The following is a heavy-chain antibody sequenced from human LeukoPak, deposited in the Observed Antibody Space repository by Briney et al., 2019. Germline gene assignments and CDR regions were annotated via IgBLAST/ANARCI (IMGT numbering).Heavy chain of an antibody. V-gene: IGHV1-46*01. J-gene: IGHJ4*02. Sequence: ASVKVSCKASGYTFTSYYMHWVRQAPGQGLEWMGIINPRGGSTSYAQKFQGRVSMTRDTSTSTIYMELSSLRSEDTAVYYCAREIGPFQLHLWGSAFDYWGQGTLVTVSS. CDR1: GYTFTSYY. D-gene: IGHD5-18*01. CDR2: INPRGGST. CDR3: AREIGPFQLHLWGSAFDY.